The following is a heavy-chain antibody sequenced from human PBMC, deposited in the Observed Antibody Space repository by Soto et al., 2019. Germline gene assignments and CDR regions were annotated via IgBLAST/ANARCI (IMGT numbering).Heavy chain of an antibody. CDR2: ISWNSGSI. V-gene: IGHV3-9*01. Sequence: GGSLRLSCASSGFTFDDYAIHLVRQAPGKGLEWVSGISWNSGSIGYADSVKGRFTISRGNAKNSLYLQMNSLRAEDTALYYCEKGYCSSTSCAPVYWGQGTLVTVSS. J-gene: IGHJ4*02. D-gene: IGHD2-2*01. CDR3: EKGYCSSTSCAPVY. CDR1: GFTFDDYA.